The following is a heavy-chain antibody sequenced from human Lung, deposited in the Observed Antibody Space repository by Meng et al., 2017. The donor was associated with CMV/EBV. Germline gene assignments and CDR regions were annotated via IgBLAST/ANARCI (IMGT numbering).Heavy chain of an antibody. D-gene: IGHD1-20*01. Sequence: VQLQESGPGLVKPSPXLSLTCTVSGGSISSGDYYWSWIHQPPGKGLEWIGYIYYSGSTYYNPSLKSRVTISVDTSKNQFSLKLSSVTAADTAVYYCARGGITGTVDWFDSWGQGTLGTVSS. CDR3: ARGGITGTVDWFDS. V-gene: IGHV4-30-4*08. J-gene: IGHJ5*01. CDR1: GGSISSGDYY. CDR2: IYYSGST.